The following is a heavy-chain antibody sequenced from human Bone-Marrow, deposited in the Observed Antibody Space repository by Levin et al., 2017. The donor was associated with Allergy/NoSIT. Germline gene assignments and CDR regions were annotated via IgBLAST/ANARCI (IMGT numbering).Heavy chain of an antibody. CDR2: MNPNSGNT. J-gene: IGHJ5*02. CDR1: GYTFTSYD. CDR3: ARVPSAYYYDSSGSKTKTHNWFDP. D-gene: IGHD3-22*01. V-gene: IGHV1-8*01. Sequence: ASVKVSCKASGYTFTSYDINWVRQATGQGLEWMGWMNPNSGNTGYAQKFQGRVTMTRNTSISTAYMELSSLRSEDTAVYYCARVPSAYYYDSSGSKTKTHNWFDPWGQGTLVTVSS.